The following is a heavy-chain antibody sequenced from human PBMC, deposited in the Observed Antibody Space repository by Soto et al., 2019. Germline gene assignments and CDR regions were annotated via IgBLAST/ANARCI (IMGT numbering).Heavy chain of an antibody. D-gene: IGHD6-19*01. CDR2: IYYSGST. V-gene: IGHV4-59*01. CDR1: GGSISSYY. CDR3: ARGSSGGSRGYYFDY. J-gene: IGHJ4*02. Sequence: SETLSLTCTVSGGSISSYYCSWIRQPPGKGLEGIGYIYYSGSTNYNPSLKSRVTISVDTSKNQFSLKLSSVTAADTAVYYCARGSSGGSRGYYFDYWGQGTLVTVSS.